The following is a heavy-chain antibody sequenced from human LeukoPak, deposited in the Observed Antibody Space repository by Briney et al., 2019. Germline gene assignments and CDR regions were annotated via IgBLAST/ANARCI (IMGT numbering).Heavy chain of an antibody. CDR3: ARLMVATGYNWFDP. CDR2: IYPGDSDI. D-gene: IGHD5-12*01. Sequence: GGSLQISGKGTGYHFTSYWMGGARPMTGKGLEGMGIIYPGDSDIRYSSSCQGQVTISDDKSISTAYLQWSSLKASDTAMYYCARLMVATGYNWFDPWGQGTLVTVAS. CDR1: GYHFTSYW. J-gene: IGHJ5*02. V-gene: IGHV5-51*01.